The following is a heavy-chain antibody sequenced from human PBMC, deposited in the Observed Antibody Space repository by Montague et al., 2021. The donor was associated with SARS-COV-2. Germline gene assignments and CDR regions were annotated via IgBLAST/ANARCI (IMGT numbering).Heavy chain of an antibody. CDR1: LFTFSNYA. J-gene: IGHJ4*02. V-gene: IGHV3-30*04. D-gene: IGHD3-9*01. Sequence: SLRLSCAASLFTFSNYAMHWVRQAPGKGLEWVALISYDGSNKYYAGSAKGRFTISRDNSKNTLYLQMNSLRAEDTAVYYCARSSYYDILTGNGGLEYWGQGTLVTVSS. CDR3: ARSSYYDILTGNGGLEY. CDR2: ISYDGSNK.